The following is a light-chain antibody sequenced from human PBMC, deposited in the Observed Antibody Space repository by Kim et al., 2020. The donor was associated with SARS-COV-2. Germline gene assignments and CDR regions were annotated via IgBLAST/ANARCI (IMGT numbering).Light chain of an antibody. J-gene: IGKJ4*01. CDR1: QSVHSF. CDR3: QQRSSWPLT. CDR2: DAS. Sequence: LSPGERATLSCRAGQSVHSFLAWYQQKPGQSPRLLIYDASNRATGIPARFSGSGSGTDFTLAISSLEPEDFAVYYCQQRSSWPLTFGGGTKVDIK. V-gene: IGKV3-11*01.